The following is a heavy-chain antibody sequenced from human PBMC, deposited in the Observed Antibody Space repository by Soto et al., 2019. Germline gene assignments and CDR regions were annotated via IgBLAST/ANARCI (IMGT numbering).Heavy chain of an antibody. Sequence: QITLNESGPTVVSPTETLTLTCRFSGFSLTTSGVGVGRIRQSPGKAPEWLALIYWDDAKRYSASLKSRLTITNDTAKNQVVLTVSDLDPTDTATYYCAHRVLRTVFGLVTTTAIYFDFWGQGTPVAVSS. V-gene: IGHV2-5*02. D-gene: IGHD3-3*01. CDR2: IYWDDAK. CDR3: AHRVLRTVFGLVTTTAIYFDF. J-gene: IGHJ4*02. CDR1: GFSLTTSGVG.